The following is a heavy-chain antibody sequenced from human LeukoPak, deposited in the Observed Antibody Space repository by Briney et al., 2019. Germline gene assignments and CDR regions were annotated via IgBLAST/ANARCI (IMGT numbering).Heavy chain of an antibody. J-gene: IGHJ4*02. Sequence: GASVKVSCKASGYTFTSYDINWVRQATGQGLEWMGWMNPNSGNTGYAQKFQGRVTITRNTSISTAYMELSSLRSEDTAVYYCARDRWLAPFDYWGQGTLVTVSS. CDR2: MNPNSGNT. D-gene: IGHD6-19*01. V-gene: IGHV1-8*03. CDR1: GYTFTSYD. CDR3: ARDRWLAPFDY.